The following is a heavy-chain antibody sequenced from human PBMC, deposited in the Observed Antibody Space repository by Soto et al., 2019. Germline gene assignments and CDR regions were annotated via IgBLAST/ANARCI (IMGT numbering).Heavy chain of an antibody. J-gene: IGHJ4*02. Sequence: EVQLLESGGGLVQPGGSLRLSCAASGFTFSSYAMSWVRQAPGKGLEWVSAISGSGGSTYYADSVKGRFTISRDNSKNTLYLQMNSLRAEDTAVYYCAKDLMRWLQFPYYFDYWGQGTLVTVSS. V-gene: IGHV3-23*01. CDR1: GFTFSSYA. CDR2: ISGSGGST. CDR3: AKDLMRWLQFPYYFDY. D-gene: IGHD5-12*01.